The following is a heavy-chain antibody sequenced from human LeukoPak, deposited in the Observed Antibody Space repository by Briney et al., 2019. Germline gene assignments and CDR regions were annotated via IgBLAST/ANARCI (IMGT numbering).Heavy chain of an antibody. CDR2: VNPSGGST. J-gene: IGHJ3*02. CDR1: GYPFTTYY. Sequence: ASVKVSCKASGYPFTTYYIHWVRQAPGQGLAWMGIVNPSGGSTNYAQRFQGRVTMTRDTFTSTVYMELSSLRSEDTAVYYCARYPMPTNAFDIWGQGTMVTVSS. V-gene: IGHV1-46*01. CDR3: ARYPMPTNAFDI. D-gene: IGHD2-2*01.